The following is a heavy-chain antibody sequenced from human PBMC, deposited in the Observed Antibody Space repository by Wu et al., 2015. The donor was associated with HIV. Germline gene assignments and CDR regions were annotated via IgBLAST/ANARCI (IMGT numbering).Heavy chain of an antibody. V-gene: IGHV1-69*12. CDR2: IIPIFGTA. Sequence: QVQLVQSGAEVKKPGSSVKVSCKASGGTFGSYAISWVRQAPGQGLEWMGGIIPIFGTANYAQKFQGRVTITADESTSTAYMELSSLRSEDTAVYYCARGYKRCYYDSSGLCYFQHWGQGTLVTVSS. CDR3: ARGYKRCYYDSSGLCYFQH. J-gene: IGHJ1*01. D-gene: IGHD3-22*01. CDR1: GGTFGSYA.